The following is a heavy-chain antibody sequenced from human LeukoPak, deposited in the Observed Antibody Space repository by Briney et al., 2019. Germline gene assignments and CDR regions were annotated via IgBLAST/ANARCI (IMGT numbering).Heavy chain of an antibody. J-gene: IGHJ4*02. CDR2: IHHSGST. CDR3: ARSNLLRYFDWEFDY. CDR1: GGSISSYY. V-gene: IGHV4-59*08. Sequence: PSETLSLTCNVSGGSISSYYWSWIRQPPGKGLEWIGYIHHSGSTNYNPSLKSRVTISVDTPKNQFSLKLSSVTAADTAVYYCARSNLLRYFDWEFDYWGQGTLVTVSS. D-gene: IGHD3-9*01.